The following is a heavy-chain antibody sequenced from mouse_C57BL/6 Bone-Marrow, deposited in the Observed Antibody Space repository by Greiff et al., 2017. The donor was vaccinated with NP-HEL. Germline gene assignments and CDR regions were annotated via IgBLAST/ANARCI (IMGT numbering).Heavy chain of an antibody. CDR3: TGTAGPWFAY. CDR2: IRLKSDNYAT. V-gene: IGHV6-3*01. CDR1: GFTFSNYW. J-gene: IGHJ3*01. Sequence: DVKLQESGGGLVQPGGSMKLSCVASGFTFSNYWMNWVRQSPEKGLEWVAQIRLKSDNYATHYAESVKGRFTISRDDSKSSVYLQMNNLRAEDTGIYYCTGTAGPWFAYWGQGTLVTVSA. D-gene: IGHD1-2*01.